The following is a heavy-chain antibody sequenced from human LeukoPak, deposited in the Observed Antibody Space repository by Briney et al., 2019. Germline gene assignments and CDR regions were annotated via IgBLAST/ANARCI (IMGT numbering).Heavy chain of an antibody. CDR3: ARGRGSITMVRGVIKRGYYFDY. CDR1: GGSFSGYY. CDR2: INHSGST. D-gene: IGHD3-10*01. J-gene: IGHJ4*02. V-gene: IGHV4-34*01. Sequence: SETLSLTCAVYGGSFSGYYWSWIRQPPGKGLEWIGEINHSGSTNYNPSLKSRVTISVDTSKNQFSLKLRAVAAADTAVYYCARGRGSITMVRGVIKRGYYFDYWGQGTLVTVSS.